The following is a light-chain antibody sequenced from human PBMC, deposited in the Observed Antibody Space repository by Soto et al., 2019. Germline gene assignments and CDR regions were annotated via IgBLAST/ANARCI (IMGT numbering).Light chain of an antibody. CDR1: QSVSSSY. CDR3: PQYGSS. J-gene: IGKJ1*01. Sequence: EIVLTQSPGTLSLSPGERATLSCRASQSVSSSYLAWYQQKPGQAPRLLIYGASSRATGIPDRFSGSGSGTDFTLTISRLEPEDFAVYYCPQYGSSFGQGTKVEIK. CDR2: GAS. V-gene: IGKV3-20*01.